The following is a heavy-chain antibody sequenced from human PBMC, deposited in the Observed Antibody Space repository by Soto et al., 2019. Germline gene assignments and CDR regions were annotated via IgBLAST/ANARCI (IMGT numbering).Heavy chain of an antibody. CDR3: ARDLNYDFYYF. Sequence: QVQLVQSGTEVRMPGASVKISCKASGYTFTDYYIHWVRQAPGQGLEWMGKIYPRGGSTTYAQKFQGRVTGTGDTVTNPVYMELNYLTSDGTAIYYCARDLNYDFYYFWGQGTLVIVSS. D-gene: IGHD3-3*01. CDR2: IYPRGGST. V-gene: IGHV1-46*01. J-gene: IGHJ4*02. CDR1: GYTFTDYY.